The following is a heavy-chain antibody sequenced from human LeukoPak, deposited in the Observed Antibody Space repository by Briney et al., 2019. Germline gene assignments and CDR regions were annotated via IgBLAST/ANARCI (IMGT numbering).Heavy chain of an antibody. V-gene: IGHV4-39*07. CDR1: GGSISSSSYY. CDR2: INHSGST. J-gene: IGHJ4*02. CDR3: AREEMAGLDY. Sequence: SETLSLACTVSGGSISSSSYYWSWIRQPPGKGLEWIGEINHSGSTNYSPSLKSRVTISVDTSKNQFSLKLSSVTAADTAVYYCAREEMAGLDYWGQGTLVTVSS. D-gene: IGHD5-24*01.